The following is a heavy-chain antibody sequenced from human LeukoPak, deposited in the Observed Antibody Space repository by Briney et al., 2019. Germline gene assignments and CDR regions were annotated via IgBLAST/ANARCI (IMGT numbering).Heavy chain of an antibody. J-gene: IGHJ4*02. V-gene: IGHV4-39*01. CDR3: ARPFTKNSSGWDFEY. Sequence: SETLSLTCTVSGGPISSSSYYWGWIRQPPGKGLEWIGSIYYSGSTYYNPSLKSRVTISVDTSKNQFSLKLSSVTATDTAVYYCARPFTKNSSGWDFEYWGQGTLVTVSS. CDR2: IYYSGST. D-gene: IGHD6-19*01. CDR1: GGPISSSSYY.